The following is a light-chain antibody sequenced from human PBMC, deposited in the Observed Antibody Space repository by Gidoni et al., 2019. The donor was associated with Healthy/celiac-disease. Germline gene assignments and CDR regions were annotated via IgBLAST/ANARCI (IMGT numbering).Light chain of an antibody. J-gene: IGKJ4*01. CDR3: HRYYSYPST. CDR1: QGSSSY. CDR2: AAS. V-gene: IGKV1-8*01. Sequence: IRMTQSPSSLSASTGDRVTIPCRASQGSSSYLAWYQPKPGKAPKLLIYAASPLQIGVPSRFSGCGSGSDFTLTIRCLQSEDFATYYCHRYYSYPSTFGGXTKVEIK.